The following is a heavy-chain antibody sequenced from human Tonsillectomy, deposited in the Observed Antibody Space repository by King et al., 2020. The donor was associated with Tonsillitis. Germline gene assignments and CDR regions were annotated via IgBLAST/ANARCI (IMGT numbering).Heavy chain of an antibody. Sequence: VQLVESGGGLVQPGGSLRLSRAASGFTFSSYWMSWVRQAPGKGLEWVANIKQDGSKKYYVDSVKGRFTISRDNAKNSLYLQMNSLRAEDTAVYYCARRATKWGNAFDIWGQGTMVTVSS. CDR3: ARRATKWGNAFDI. CDR1: GFTFSSYW. CDR2: IKQDGSKK. V-gene: IGHV3-7*01. D-gene: IGHD7-27*01. J-gene: IGHJ3*02.